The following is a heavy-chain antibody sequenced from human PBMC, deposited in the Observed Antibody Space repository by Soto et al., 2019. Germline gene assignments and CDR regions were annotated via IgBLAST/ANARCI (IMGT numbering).Heavy chain of an antibody. J-gene: IGHJ4*02. CDR1: GFTFSSYS. D-gene: IGHD6-19*01. V-gene: IGHV3-48*02. CDR3: ARSQWLVRTGDFDY. CDR2: ISSSSSTI. Sequence: GGSLRLSCAASGFTFSSYSMNWVRQAPGKGLEWVSYISSSSSTIYYADSVKGRFTISRDNAKNSLYLQINSLRDEDTAVYYCARSQWLVRTGDFDYWGQGTLVTVSS.